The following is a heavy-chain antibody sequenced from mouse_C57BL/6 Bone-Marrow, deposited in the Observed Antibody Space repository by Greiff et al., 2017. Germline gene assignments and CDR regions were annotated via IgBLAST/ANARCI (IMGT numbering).Heavy chain of an antibody. CDR1: GYTFTSYG. V-gene: IGHV1-81*01. CDR3: ARGVLRYAMDY. J-gene: IGHJ4*01. D-gene: IGHD2-12*01. Sequence: VQLQQSGAELARPGASVKLSCKASGYTFTSYGISWVKQRTGQGLEWIGEIYPRSGNTYYNEKFKGKATMTAEKSSGTAYMELRSLTSEYSAVYFCARGVLRYAMDYWGKGTSVTVSS. CDR2: IYPRSGNT.